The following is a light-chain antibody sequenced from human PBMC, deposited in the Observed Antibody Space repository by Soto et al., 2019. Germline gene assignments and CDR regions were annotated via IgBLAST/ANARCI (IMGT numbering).Light chain of an antibody. CDR3: QVWDIVTSRRI. CDR2: DDR. Sequence: SYELTHPPSVSVAPGQTASLACGGDHIETKTVHWYQQRPGQAPVLVFYDDRDRPSGIPERVSGSNSGHTATLTISRVEAGDEADYYCQVWDIVTSRRIFGGGTKLTVL. J-gene: IGLJ2*01. V-gene: IGLV3-21*02. CDR1: HIETKT.